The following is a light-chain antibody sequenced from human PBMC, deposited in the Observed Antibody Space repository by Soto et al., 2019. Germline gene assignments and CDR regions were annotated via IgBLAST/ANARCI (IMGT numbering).Light chain of an antibody. CDR1: QGFSSG. CDR3: QQFDTCSII. CDR2: DAS. V-gene: IGKV1-13*02. Sequence: AIPLTQSPSSLSASVGDRVTITCRASQGFSSGLAWFQQKPGKAPKLLIYDASSLESGVPSRFSGSESGTEFTLPISSLQPEDLATYYCQQFDTCSIIFGQGTRLEIK. J-gene: IGKJ5*01.